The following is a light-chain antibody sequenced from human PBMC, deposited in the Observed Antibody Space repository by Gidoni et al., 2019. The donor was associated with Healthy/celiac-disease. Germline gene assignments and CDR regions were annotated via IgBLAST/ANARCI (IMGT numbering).Light chain of an antibody. CDR2: LGS. CDR1: QGLLHSICYNS. V-gene: IGKV2-28*01. Sequence: DIVMTQSPRSLPGTPGEQASISCRSSQGLLHSICYNSLDWYLQKPGQSPQLLIYLGSNRASGVPDRFSGSGSGTDFTLKISRVEADDVGVYYCMQALQTPITFGPGTKVDIK. J-gene: IGKJ3*01. CDR3: MQALQTPIT.